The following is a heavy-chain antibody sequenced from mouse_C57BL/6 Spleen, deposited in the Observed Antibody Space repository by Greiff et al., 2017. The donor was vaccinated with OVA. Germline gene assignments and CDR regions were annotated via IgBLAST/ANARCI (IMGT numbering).Heavy chain of an antibody. CDR3: ARDVSSYLDY. CDR2: IDPSDSYT. V-gene: IGHV1-69*01. CDR1: GYTFTSYW. J-gene: IGHJ2*01. D-gene: IGHD1-1*01. Sequence: QVQLQQPGAELVMPGASVKLSCKASGYTFTSYWMHWVKQRPGQGLEWIGEIDPSDSYTNYNQKFKGKSTLTVDKSSSTAYMQLSSLTSEDSAVYYCARDVSSYLDYWGQGTTLTVSS.